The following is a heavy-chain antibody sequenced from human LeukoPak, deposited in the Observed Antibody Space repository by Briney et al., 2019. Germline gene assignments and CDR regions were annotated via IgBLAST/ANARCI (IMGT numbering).Heavy chain of an antibody. D-gene: IGHD3-10*01. CDR2: IYYSGST. V-gene: IGHV4-39*01. J-gene: IGHJ3*02. CDR1: GGSISSSSYY. Sequence: KPSETLSLTSTVSGGSISSSSYYWGWIRQPPGRGLEWIGSIYYSGSTYYNPSLKSRVTIPVDTSKNQFSLKLSSVTAADTAVYYCARHSSGSGIEPFDIWGQGTMVTVSS. CDR3: ARHSSGSGIEPFDI.